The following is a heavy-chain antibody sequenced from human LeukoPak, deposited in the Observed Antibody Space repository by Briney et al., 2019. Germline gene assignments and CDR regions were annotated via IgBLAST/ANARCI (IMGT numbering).Heavy chain of an antibody. D-gene: IGHD2-15*01. CDR3: ARFVSIRGGIHLNYFDS. V-gene: IGHV4-39*01. CDR2: IYDSLSA. CDR1: GGSIDGRSYN. Sequence: PSETLSLTCAVSGGSIDGRSYNWGWVRQPPGKGLEWIGSIYDSLSAYYNPSLKSRVTIPIDMSKKQFSLNLNSATAADSAVYYCARFVSIRGGIHLNYFDSWGQGRLVTVSS. J-gene: IGHJ4*02.